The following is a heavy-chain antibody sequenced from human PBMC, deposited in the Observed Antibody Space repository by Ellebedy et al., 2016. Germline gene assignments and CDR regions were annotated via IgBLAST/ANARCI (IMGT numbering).Heavy chain of an antibody. V-gene: IGHV4-34*01. D-gene: IGHD4-23*01. Sequence: SETLSLXXAVYGGSFSGYYWNWTRQPPGKGLEWIGEINHSGSTNYNPSLKSRVTISVDTSKNQFSLKLSSVTAADTAVYYCARAPHGGNGSRYYYYMDVWGKGTTVTVSS. CDR1: GGSFSGYY. CDR2: INHSGST. CDR3: ARAPHGGNGSRYYYYMDV. J-gene: IGHJ6*03.